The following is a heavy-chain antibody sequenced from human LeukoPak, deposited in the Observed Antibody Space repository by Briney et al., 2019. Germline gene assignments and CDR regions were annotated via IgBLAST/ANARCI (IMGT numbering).Heavy chain of an antibody. V-gene: IGHV1-2*02. CDR3: ARVDIPAATSRWE. D-gene: IGHD2-2*01. CDR2: INPNSGGT. CDR1: GYTFTGYY. Sequence: ASVKVSCKASGYTFTGYYMHWVRQAPGQGLEWMGWINPNSGGTNYAQKFQGRVTMTRDTSISTAYVELSRLRSDDTAVYYCARVDIPAATSRWEWGQGTLVTVSS. J-gene: IGHJ4*02.